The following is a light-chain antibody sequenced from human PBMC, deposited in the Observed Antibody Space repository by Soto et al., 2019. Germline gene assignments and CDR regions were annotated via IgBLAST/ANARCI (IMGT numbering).Light chain of an antibody. Sequence: DFPMTQSPSTLSASVGDTVTITCRASPSINNWLAWYQQKPGKAPKLLIYKASNLESGVPSRFSGSGFGTEFTLTISSLQPDDFATYYCQEYINYSWTFGPGTKVEI. CDR1: PSINNW. J-gene: IGKJ1*01. V-gene: IGKV1-5*03. CDR2: KAS. CDR3: QEYINYSWT.